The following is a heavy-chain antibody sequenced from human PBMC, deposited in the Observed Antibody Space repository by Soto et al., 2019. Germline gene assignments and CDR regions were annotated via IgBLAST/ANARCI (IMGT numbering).Heavy chain of an antibody. J-gene: IGHJ3*02. Sequence: GGSLRLSCAASGFTFSSYAMSWVRQAPGKGLEWVSAISGSGDNTYYASSVKRRFTISRDNSNNTLYLQMDSLRAEDTAIYYCSKSGPGTDDVFDIWGQGTMVTVSS. V-gene: IGHV3-23*01. CDR2: ISGSGDNT. CDR1: GFTFSSYA. D-gene: IGHD1-1*01. CDR3: SKSGPGTDDVFDI.